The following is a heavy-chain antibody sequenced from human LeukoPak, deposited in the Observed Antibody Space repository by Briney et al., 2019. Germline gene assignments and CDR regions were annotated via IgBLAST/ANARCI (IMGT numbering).Heavy chain of an antibody. V-gene: IGHV3-7*01. CDR3: ATDRRGSNDY. CDR1: GFTFSSYW. J-gene: IGHJ4*02. CDR2: MRQDGNEK. Sequence: PGGSLLLSCVASGFTFSSYWMTWVRQAPGKGLEWVANMRQDGNEKYYVDSVRGRFTISRDNAKNSLYLQMNSLRAEDTAVYYCATDRRGSNDYWGQGTLVTVSS. D-gene: IGHD3-10*01.